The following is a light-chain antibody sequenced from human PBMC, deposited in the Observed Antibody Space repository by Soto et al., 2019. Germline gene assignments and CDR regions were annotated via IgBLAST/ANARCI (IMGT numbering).Light chain of an antibody. CDR2: EAS. Sequence: DIQMTQSPSTLSASVGDRVTITCRASQSISSWLAWYQHKPGEAPKLLIYEASSLESGVTSRFSGSGSGTEFTLTISSLQTGDFATYYCQQYNSYSTSGGGTKVESK. V-gene: IGKV1-5*01. J-gene: IGKJ4*02. CDR1: QSISSW. CDR3: QQYNSYST.